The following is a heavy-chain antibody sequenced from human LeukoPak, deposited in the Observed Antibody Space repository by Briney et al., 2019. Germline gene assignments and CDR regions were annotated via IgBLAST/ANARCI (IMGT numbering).Heavy chain of an antibody. CDR2: INPNSGDT. Sequence: GASVKVSCKASGYTFTGYYMHWVRQAPGQGLEWMGWINPNSGDTNYSQKFQGRVSMTRDTSINTAYMELSRLTSDDTAVYYCARQSGSYWFDPWGQGTLVTVSS. CDR1: GYTFTGYY. J-gene: IGHJ5*02. CDR3: ARQSGSYWFDP. V-gene: IGHV1-2*02. D-gene: IGHD1-26*01.